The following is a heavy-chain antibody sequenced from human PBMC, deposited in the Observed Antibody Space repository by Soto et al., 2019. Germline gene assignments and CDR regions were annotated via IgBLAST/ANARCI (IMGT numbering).Heavy chain of an antibody. CDR2: TRSNGEHT. CDR3: AKDSKSVSVSAARVYGMDV. J-gene: IGHJ6*02. V-gene: IGHV3-23*01. D-gene: IGHD2-2*01. Sequence: GGSLRLSCAGSGFMFSSFAMTWVRQAPGKGLEWVSTTRSNGEHTYYADSVKGRFTVSRDNSKNTLFLEMSSLRAEDSATYYCAKDSKSVSVSAARVYGMDVWGQGTTVTVSS. CDR1: GFMFSSFA.